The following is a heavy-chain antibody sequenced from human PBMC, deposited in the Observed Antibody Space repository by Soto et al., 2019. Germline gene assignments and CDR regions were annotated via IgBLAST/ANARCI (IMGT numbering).Heavy chain of an antibody. D-gene: IGHD3-10*01. J-gene: IGHJ5*02. CDR2: IFYSGTA. CDR1: GDSISSGNHY. Sequence: LSRTCTVSGDSISSGNHYWSWIRQPPGKGLEWIGYIFYSGTAYYNPSLKSRLTISVDTSKNQFSLKLSSVTAADTAVYYCARTDYGTAYFDPWGQGSLVTVSS. V-gene: IGHV4-30-4*01. CDR3: ARTDYGTAYFDP.